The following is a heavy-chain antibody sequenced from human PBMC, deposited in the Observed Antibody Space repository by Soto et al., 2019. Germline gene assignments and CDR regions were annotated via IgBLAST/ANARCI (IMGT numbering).Heavy chain of an antibody. Sequence: SVKVSCKASGGTFSSYAISWVRQAPGQGLEWMGGIIPIFGTANYAQKFQGRVTITADESTSTAYMELSSLRSEDTAVYYCATDESIRDSSGLDYWGQGTLVTVSS. D-gene: IGHD3-22*01. CDR2: IIPIFGTA. CDR3: ATDESIRDSSGLDY. J-gene: IGHJ4*02. CDR1: GGTFSSYA. V-gene: IGHV1-69*13.